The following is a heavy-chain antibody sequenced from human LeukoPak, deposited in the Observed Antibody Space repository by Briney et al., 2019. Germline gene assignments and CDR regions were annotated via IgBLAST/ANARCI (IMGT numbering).Heavy chain of an antibody. V-gene: IGHV3-23*01. J-gene: IGHJ2*01. CDR1: GFTFSSYA. CDR2: ISGSGGST. D-gene: IGHD3-22*01. CDR3: AKTYYYDSSGYYYWYFDL. Sequence: SGGSLRLSRAASGFTFSSYAMSWVRQAPGKGLEWVSGISGSGGSTYYADSVKGRFTISRDNSKNTLYLQMNSLRAEDTAVYYCAKTYYYDSSGYYYWYFDLWGRGTLVTVSS.